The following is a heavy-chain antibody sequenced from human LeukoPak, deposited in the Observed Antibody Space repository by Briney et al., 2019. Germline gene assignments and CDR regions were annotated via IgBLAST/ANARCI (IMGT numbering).Heavy chain of an antibody. CDR3: ARDTYYYDSSGYYLMGGFDY. J-gene: IGHJ4*02. CDR2: ISSRSRTI. CDR1: GFTFSNYS. V-gene: IGHV3-48*01. Sequence: GGSLRLSCAASGFTFSNYSMNWVRQAPGKGLEWVSYISSRSRTINYADSVKGRFTISRDNAKDSLYLQMNSLRAEDTAVYYCARDTYYYDSSGYYLMGGFDYWGQGTLVTVSS. D-gene: IGHD3-22*01.